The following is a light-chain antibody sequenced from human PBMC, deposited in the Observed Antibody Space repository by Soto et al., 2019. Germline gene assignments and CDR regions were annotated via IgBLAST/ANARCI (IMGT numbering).Light chain of an antibody. CDR2: AAS. J-gene: IGKJ4*01. V-gene: IGKV1-27*01. Sequence: DIQMTQSPSSLSAFVGDRVTITCRASQDIGNFLAWYQQKPGKVPKLLIYAASNLQSGVPSRFSGSGSGTGFTLTISSLQPEDVATYYCQKCKVAPFTFGGGTKVEIK. CDR1: QDIGNF. CDR3: QKCKVAPFT.